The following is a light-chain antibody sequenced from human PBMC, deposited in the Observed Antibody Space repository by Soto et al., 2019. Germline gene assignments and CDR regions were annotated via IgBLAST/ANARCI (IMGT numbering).Light chain of an antibody. Sequence: IVMTQSPHSLPVTPGEPASISCRSSQSLLHSNGNTYLHWYLQKPGQPPQLLIVLGSNRAPGVPDRFSGSVSGTDFTLKISKVEPDDAGIYYCMQALEVPLTFGGGTRVEI. CDR3: MQALEVPLT. V-gene: IGKV2-28*01. J-gene: IGKJ4*01. CDR1: QSLLHSNGNTY. CDR2: LGS.